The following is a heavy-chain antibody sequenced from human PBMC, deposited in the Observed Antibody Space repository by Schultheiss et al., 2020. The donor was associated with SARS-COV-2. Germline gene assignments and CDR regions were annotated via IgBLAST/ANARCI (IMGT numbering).Heavy chain of an antibody. Sequence: GGSLRLSCAASGFTSSSYAMHWVRQAPGKGLEWVAVISYDGSNKYYADSVKGRFTISRDNSKNTLYLQMNSLRAEDTAVYYCARDRGYSGYEGPLDYWGQGTLVTVSS. CDR3: ARDRGYSGYEGPLDY. CDR1: GFTSSSYA. CDR2: ISYDGSNK. D-gene: IGHD5-12*01. J-gene: IGHJ4*02. V-gene: IGHV3-30*01.